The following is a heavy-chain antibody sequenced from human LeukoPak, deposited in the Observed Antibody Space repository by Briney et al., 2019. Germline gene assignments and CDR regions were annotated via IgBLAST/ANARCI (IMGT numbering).Heavy chain of an antibody. CDR3: ARGRKKMVRGVLFDY. D-gene: IGHD3-10*01. CDR2: IYYSGST. J-gene: IGHJ4*02. Sequence: SETLSLTCTVSGGSISSSKYYWGWIRQPPGKGLEWIGSIYYSGSTYYNPSLKSRVTISVDTSKNQFSLKLSSVTAADTAVYYCARGRKKMVRGVLFDYWGQGTLVTVSS. V-gene: IGHV4-39*07. CDR1: GGSISSSKYY.